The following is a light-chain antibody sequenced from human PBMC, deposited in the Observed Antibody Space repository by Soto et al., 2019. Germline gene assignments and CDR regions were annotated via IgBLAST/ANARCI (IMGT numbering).Light chain of an antibody. CDR1: SSDVGGYNY. CDR3: SSYTSSSSYV. CDR2: DVS. J-gene: IGLJ1*01. Sequence: QSVLTQPASVSGSPGQSITISCTGTSSDVGGYNYVCWYQQHPGKAPKLVISDVSNRPSGVSDRFSCSKSGNTASLSISGLQAEDEADYYCSSYTSSSSYVFGTGTKVTVL. V-gene: IGLV2-14*01.